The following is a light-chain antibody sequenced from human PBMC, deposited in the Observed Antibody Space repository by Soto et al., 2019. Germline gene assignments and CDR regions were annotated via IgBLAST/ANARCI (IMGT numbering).Light chain of an antibody. Sequence: DIVMTQSPLSLPVTPGEPASISCRSSQSLLSSNGYNYVDWFLQKPGQSPQLLIFLASHRASGVPDRFSGSGSGTDFTLKISRVEAEDVGVYYCMQALQTVRTFGQGTKVEIK. CDR3: MQALQTVRT. CDR2: LAS. CDR1: QSLLSSNGYNY. J-gene: IGKJ1*01. V-gene: IGKV2-28*01.